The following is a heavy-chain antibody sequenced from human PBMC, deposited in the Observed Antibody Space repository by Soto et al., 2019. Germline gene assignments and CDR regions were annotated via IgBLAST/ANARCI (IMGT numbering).Heavy chain of an antibody. V-gene: IGHV4-34*01. CDR3: ARDLDYYDSSGYYRNWFDP. Sequence: SETLSLTCTVSGGSISSYYWSWIRQPPGKGLEWIGEINHSGSTNYNPSLKSRVTISVDTSKNQFSLKLSSLRSEDTAVYYCARDLDYYDSSGYYRNWFDPWGQGNLVTVS. D-gene: IGHD3-22*01. CDR2: INHSGST. CDR1: GGSISSYY. J-gene: IGHJ5*02.